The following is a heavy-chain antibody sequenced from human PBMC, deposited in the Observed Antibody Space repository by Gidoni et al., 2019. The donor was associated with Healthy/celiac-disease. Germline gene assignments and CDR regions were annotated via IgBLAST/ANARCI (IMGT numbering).Heavy chain of an antibody. CDR3: ARWTTVTTRDYYYYGMDV. Sequence: QVQPVPSGGGVCQPQRYLRLPCAPSGLTLRTDAMHWGRQAPGKGLQLVSVKYYDGSNKYYADSVKGRFTIATDNSKNTLYLQMNSLRAEDTAVYYCARWTTVTTRDYYYYGMDVWGQGTTVTVSS. CDR2: KYYDGSNK. D-gene: IGHD4-17*01. V-gene: IGHV3-30-3*01. CDR1: GLTLRTDA. J-gene: IGHJ6*02.